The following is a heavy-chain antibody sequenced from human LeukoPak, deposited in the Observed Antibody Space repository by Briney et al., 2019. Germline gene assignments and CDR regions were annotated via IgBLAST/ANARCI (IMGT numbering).Heavy chain of an antibody. V-gene: IGHV4-34*01. CDR2: INHSGST. D-gene: IGHD5-12*01. Sequence: SETLSLTCAVYGGSFSGYYWSWIRQPPGKGLEWIGEINHSGSTNYNPSLKSRVPISVDTSKNQFSLKLSSVTAADTAVYYCARGKWLRSSFDYWGQGTLVTVSS. CDR3: ARGKWLRSSFDY. J-gene: IGHJ4*02. CDR1: GGSFSGYY.